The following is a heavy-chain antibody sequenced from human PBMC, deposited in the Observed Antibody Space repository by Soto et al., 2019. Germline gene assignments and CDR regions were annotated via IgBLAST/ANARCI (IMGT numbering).Heavy chain of an antibody. CDR3: ARHGSGWDY. Sequence: QVQLVQSGAEEKKPGASVKVSCKASGYTFTSYAMHWVRQAPGQRLEWMGWINAGNGNTKYSQKFQGRVTITRDTSASTAYIELSRLRSEDTTVYSCARHGSGWDYWGQGTLVTVSS. V-gene: IGHV1-3*05. CDR1: GYTFTSYA. D-gene: IGHD6-19*01. J-gene: IGHJ4*02. CDR2: INAGNGNT.